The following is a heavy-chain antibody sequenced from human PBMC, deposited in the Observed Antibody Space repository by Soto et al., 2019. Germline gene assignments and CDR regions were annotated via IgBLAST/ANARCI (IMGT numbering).Heavy chain of an antibody. CDR2: IYDSGTT. V-gene: IGHV4-4*09. CDR1: GGSITGYD. J-gene: IGHJ4*02. CDR3: ARRNYGEEGYFFDF. D-gene: IGHD4-17*01. Sequence: SETLCLTCTVSGGSITGYDWSWIRLPPGKGLEWIGYIYDSGTTTYNAALKSRVSISAETSKNQFSLNLRSVTAADTAIYYCARRNYGEEGYFFDFWGQGVLVTVSS.